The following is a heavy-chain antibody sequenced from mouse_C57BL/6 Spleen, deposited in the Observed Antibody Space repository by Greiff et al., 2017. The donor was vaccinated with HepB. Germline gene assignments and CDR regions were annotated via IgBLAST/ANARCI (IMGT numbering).Heavy chain of an antibody. D-gene: IGHD2-12*01. CDR1: GYTFTSYW. Sequence: QVQLQQSGAELVMPGASVKLSCKASGYTFTSYWMHWVKQRPGQGLEWIGEIDPSDSYTNYNQKFKGKSTLTVDKSSSTAYMQLSSLTSEDSAVYYCARRWGDDEGYWYFDVWGTGTTVTVSS. J-gene: IGHJ1*03. CDR3: ARRWGDDEGYWYFDV. V-gene: IGHV1-69*01. CDR2: IDPSDSYT.